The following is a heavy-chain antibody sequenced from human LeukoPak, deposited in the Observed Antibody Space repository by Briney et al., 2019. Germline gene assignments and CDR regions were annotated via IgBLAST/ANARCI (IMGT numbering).Heavy chain of an antibody. CDR2: ITSSSSTI. D-gene: IGHD1-26*01. J-gene: IGHJ4*02. Sequence: GGSLRLSCAASGFTFNSYSMNWVRQAPGKGLEWVSYITSSSSTISYAESVRGRFTISRDNAKNSLNLQMNSRRDEDTAVYYCARGRGGTYWFDYWGQGTLVTVSS. V-gene: IGHV3-48*02. CDR1: GFTFNSYS. CDR3: ARGRGGTYWFDY.